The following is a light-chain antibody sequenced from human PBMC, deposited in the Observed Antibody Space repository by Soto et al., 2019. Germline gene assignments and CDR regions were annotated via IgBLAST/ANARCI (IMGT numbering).Light chain of an antibody. Sequence: DIHLTQSPSFLSASVGDRVTISCRASQAIKSFLAWYQQKPGKAPNLLIYAASALQIGVPSRFGGSGSGTEFTLTINNLQHEDYATYYCQQLKSYPLTFGGGTKVEIK. V-gene: IGKV1-9*01. CDR3: QQLKSYPLT. CDR1: QAIKSF. J-gene: IGKJ4*01. CDR2: AAS.